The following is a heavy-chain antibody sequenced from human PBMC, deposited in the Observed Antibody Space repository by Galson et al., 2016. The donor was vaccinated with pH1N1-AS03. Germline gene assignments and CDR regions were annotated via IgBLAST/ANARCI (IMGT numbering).Heavy chain of an antibody. Sequence: QSGAEVKKPGESLMISCKASGFRFTTYWIAWVRQLPGKGLEWMGFIYPGDSDTKYSPSFQGQVTISADKSISTAYLRWNSLKASDTAMYYCAGGDGYTYYFDYWGQGTLVTVSS. CDR3: AGGDGYTYYFDY. V-gene: IGHV5-51*03. J-gene: IGHJ4*02. D-gene: IGHD5-24*01. CDR1: GFRFTTYW. CDR2: IYPGDSDT.